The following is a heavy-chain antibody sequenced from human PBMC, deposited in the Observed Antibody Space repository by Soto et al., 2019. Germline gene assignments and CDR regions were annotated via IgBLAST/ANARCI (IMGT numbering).Heavy chain of an antibody. CDR2: ISYDGSNK. CDR1: GFTFSSYA. CDR3: ARDPGIAVAGTDYYYGMDV. D-gene: IGHD6-19*01. V-gene: IGHV3-30-3*01. J-gene: IGHJ6*02. Sequence: QVQLVESGGGVVQPGRSLRLSCAASGFTFSSYAMHWVRQAPGKGLEWVAVISYDGSNKYYADSVKGRFTISRDNSKNTLYLQMNSLRAEDTAVYYCARDPGIAVAGTDYYYGMDVWGQGTTVTVFS.